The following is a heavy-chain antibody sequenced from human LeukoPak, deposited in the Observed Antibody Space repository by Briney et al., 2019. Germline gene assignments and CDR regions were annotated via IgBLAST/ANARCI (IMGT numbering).Heavy chain of an antibody. CDR1: GGSISSGGYY. V-gene: IGHV4-31*03. CDR3: AKAPRGVMWLDP. D-gene: IGHD3-10*01. CDR2: IYYSGGT. Sequence: PSETLSLTCTVSGGSISSGGYYWSWIRQHPGKGLEWIGYIYYSGGTYYNPSLKSRVTISVDTSKNQFSLKLSSVTAADTAVYYCAKAPRGVMWLDPWGQGTLVTVSS. J-gene: IGHJ5*02.